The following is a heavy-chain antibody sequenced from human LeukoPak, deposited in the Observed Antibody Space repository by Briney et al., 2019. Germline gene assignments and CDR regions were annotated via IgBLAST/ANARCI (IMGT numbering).Heavy chain of an antibody. CDR1: GVTLSSYW. D-gene: IGHD2-15*01. CDR2: INSDGTST. CDR3: VAARADFDY. V-gene: IGHV3-74*01. Sequence: HPGGSLRLPCAASGVTLSSYWMHWVRQAPGKGLVWVSRINSDGTSTTYADPVKGRFTISRDTAKNSLYLQMNSLRAEDTAVYYCVAARADFDYWGQGTLGTVSS. J-gene: IGHJ4*02.